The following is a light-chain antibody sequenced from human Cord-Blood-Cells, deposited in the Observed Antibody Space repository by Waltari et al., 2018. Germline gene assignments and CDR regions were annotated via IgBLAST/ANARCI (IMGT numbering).Light chain of an antibody. CDR1: QGISSY. J-gene: IGKJ3*01. CDR3: QQLNSLFT. CDR2: AAS. Sequence: IQVTQSPSSLSASVGERVTITCRASQGISSYLAWYQQKPGKAPKLLIYAASTLQSGVPSRFSGSGSGTDFTLTISSLQPEDFATYYCQQLNSLFTFGPGTKVDIK. V-gene: IGKV1-9*01.